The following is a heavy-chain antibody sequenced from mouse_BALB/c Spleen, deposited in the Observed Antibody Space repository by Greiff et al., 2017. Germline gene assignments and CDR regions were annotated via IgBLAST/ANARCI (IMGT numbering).Heavy chain of an antibody. CDR2: ISSGGSYT. D-gene: IGHD1-1*01. V-gene: IGHV5-9-1*01. J-gene: IGHJ3*01. CDR1: GFTFSSYA. Sequence: EVMLVESGGGLVKPGGSLKLSCAASGFTFSSYAMSWVRQTPEKRLEWVATISSGGSYTYYPDSVKGRFTISRDNAKNTLYLQMSSLRSEDTAMYYCAGSGSSWFAYWGQGTLVTVSA. CDR3: AGSGSSWFAY.